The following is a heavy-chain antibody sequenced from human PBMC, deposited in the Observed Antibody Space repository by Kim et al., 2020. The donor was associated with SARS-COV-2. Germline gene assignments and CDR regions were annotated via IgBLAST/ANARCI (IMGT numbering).Heavy chain of an antibody. J-gene: IGHJ4*02. CDR2: ISYDGSNK. V-gene: IGHV3-33*05. CDR1: GFTFSSYG. CDR3: ARHGSADFDY. Sequence: GGSLRLSCAASGFTFSSYGMHWVRQAPGKGLEWVAVISYDGSNKYYADSVKGRFTISRDNSKNTLYLQMNSLRAEDTAVYYCARHGSADFDYWGQGTLVTVSS. D-gene: IGHD3-10*01.